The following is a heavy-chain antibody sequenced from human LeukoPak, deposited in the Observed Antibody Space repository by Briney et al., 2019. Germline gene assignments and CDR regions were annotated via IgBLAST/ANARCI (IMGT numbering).Heavy chain of an antibody. D-gene: IGHD1-26*01. CDR3: ARHEGSGSYYSY. V-gene: IGHV5-51*01. J-gene: IGHJ4*02. Sequence: GESLKISCKGSGYSFTTYWIAWVRQMPGRGLEWMGIISPDDSEIRYSPSFRGQVTISADKSISTAYLQWSRLKASDTATYYCARHEGSGSYYSYWGQGTLVTVSS. CDR2: ISPDDSEI. CDR1: GYSFTTYW.